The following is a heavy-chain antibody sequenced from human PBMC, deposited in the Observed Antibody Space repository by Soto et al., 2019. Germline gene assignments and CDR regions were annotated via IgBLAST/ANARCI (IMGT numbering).Heavy chain of an antibody. Sequence: EVQLVESGGGLVQPGGSLRLSCVASGFTFSSYWMCWVRQVPGKGLEWVANIKEDGSEIHYVDSVKGRFTISRDNAKNTLYLQMSSLRVGDTAVYHCVRSSGWTGDYWGQGILVTVSS. CDR3: VRSSGWTGDY. CDR2: IKEDGSEI. CDR1: GFTFSSYW. D-gene: IGHD3-10*01. V-gene: IGHV3-7*04. J-gene: IGHJ4*02.